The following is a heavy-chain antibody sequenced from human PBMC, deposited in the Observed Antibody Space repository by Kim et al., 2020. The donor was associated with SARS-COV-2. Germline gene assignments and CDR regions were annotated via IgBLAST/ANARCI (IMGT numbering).Heavy chain of an antibody. CDR2: IKSKTDGEAT. D-gene: IGHD6-13*01. Sequence: LSLTCAASGFPFSNVWMSWVRQAPGRGLEWVGRIKSKTDGEATDYAAPVKGRFTMSRDDSKNTLHLQMNSLETEDTGVYYCTTLISAAGRGYWGQGTLVTVSS. V-gene: IGHV3-15*01. CDR1: GFPFSNVW. CDR3: TTLISAAGRGY. J-gene: IGHJ4*02.